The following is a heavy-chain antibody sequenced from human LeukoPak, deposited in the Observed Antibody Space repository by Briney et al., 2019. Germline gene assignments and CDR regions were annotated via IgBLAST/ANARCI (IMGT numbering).Heavy chain of an antibody. J-gene: IGHJ4*02. V-gene: IGHV4-59*01. CDR3: ASSSAMVTHSFDY. Sequence: SETLSLTCTVSGGSISSYYWSWIRQPPGKGLEWIGYIYYSGSTHYNPSLKSRVTISVDTSKNQFSLKLSSVTAADTAVYYCASSSAMVTHSFDYWGQGTLVTVSS. D-gene: IGHD5-18*01. CDR2: IYYSGST. CDR1: GGSISSYY.